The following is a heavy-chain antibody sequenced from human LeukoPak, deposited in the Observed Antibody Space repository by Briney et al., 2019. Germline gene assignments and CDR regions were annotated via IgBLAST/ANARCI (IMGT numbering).Heavy chain of an antibody. D-gene: IGHD4-17*01. Sequence: GGSLRLSCAASGFTFSSYSMNWVRQAPGKGLEWVSSISSSSYIYYAGSVKGRFTISRDNAKNSLCLQMNSLRAEDTAVYYCARDRHDYGDLPLDYWGQGTLVTVSS. CDR1: GFTFSSYS. CDR2: ISSSSYI. V-gene: IGHV3-21*01. J-gene: IGHJ4*02. CDR3: ARDRHDYGDLPLDY.